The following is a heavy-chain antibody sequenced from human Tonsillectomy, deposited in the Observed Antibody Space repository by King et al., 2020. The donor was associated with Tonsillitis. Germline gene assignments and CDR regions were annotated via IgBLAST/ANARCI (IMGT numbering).Heavy chain of an antibody. D-gene: IGHD3-22*01. CDR2: IYYSGST. CDR1: GGSISSSSYY. CDR3: ARSSPHYYDPSPGMDV. Sequence: LQLQESGPGLVKPSETLSLTCTVSGGSISSSSYYWGWIRQPPGKGLEWIGSIYYSGSTYYNPSLKTRVTISVDTSKNQFSLKLSSVTAADTAVYYCARSSPHYYDPSPGMDVWGQGTTVTVSS. J-gene: IGHJ6*02. V-gene: IGHV4-39*07.